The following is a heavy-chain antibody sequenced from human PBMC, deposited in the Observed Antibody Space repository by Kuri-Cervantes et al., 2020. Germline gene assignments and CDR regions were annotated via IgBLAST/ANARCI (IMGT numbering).Heavy chain of an antibody. CDR3: ARARYYYDSSGYYYYYGMDV. V-gene: IGHV4-59*01. CDR1: GGSISSYY. Sequence: GSLRLCCTVSGGSISSYYWSWIRQPPGKGLEWIGYIYYSGSTNYNPSLKSRVTISVDTSKNQFSLKLSSVTAADTAVYYCARARYYYDSSGYYYYYGMDVWGQGTTVTVSS. D-gene: IGHD3-22*01. CDR2: IYYSGST. J-gene: IGHJ6*02.